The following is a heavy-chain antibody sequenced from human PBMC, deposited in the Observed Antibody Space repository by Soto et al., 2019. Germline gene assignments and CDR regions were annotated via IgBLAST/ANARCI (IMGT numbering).Heavy chain of an antibody. CDR1: GGSISSYY. D-gene: IGHD6-13*01. Sequence: SETLSLTCNVSGGSISSYYWSWIRQPPGKGLEWIGFIYYSGSTDYNPSLKSRVSVSIDTSKNQFSLTLTSVTAADTAVYYCASLTSSRFPNFDFWGQGTLVTVSS. CDR3: ASLTSSRFPNFDF. V-gene: IGHV4-59*08. J-gene: IGHJ4*02. CDR2: IYYSGST.